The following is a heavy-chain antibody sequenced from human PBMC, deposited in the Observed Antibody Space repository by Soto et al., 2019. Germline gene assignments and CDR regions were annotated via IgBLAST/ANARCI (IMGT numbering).Heavy chain of an antibody. D-gene: IGHD3-3*01. CDR1: GFTVSSNY. J-gene: IGHJ6*02. CDR3: ARDYYDFWSGYSYYYYYGMDV. V-gene: IGHV3-53*01. CDR2: IYSGGST. Sequence: PGGSLRLSCAASGFTVSSNYMSWVRQAPGKGLEWVSVIYSGGSTYYADSVKGRFTISRDNSKNTLYLQMNSLRAEDTAVYYCARDYYDFWSGYSYYYYYGMDVWGQGTTVTVS.